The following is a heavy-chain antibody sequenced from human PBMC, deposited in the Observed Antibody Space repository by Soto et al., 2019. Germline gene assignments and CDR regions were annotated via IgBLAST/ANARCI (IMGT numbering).Heavy chain of an antibody. V-gene: IGHV4-34*01. CDR3: SRGRGSPIFGVALNWLDP. CDR2: INHSGSP. J-gene: IGHJ5*02. CDR1: GGSFSGYY. D-gene: IGHD3-3*01. Sequence: SGTLSLTCAVYGGSFSGYYWSWIRQPPGKGLEWIGEINHSGSPNYDPSLKSRVTISVDTSKKQFSLKLSSVIAADTAVYYCSRGRGSPIFGVALNWLDPWGQGTLVSVSS.